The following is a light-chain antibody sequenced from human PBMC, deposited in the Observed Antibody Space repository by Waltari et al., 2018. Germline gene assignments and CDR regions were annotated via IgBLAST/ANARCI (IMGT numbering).Light chain of an antibody. CDR1: SGHTSNI. Sequence: QLLLTQSPSASASLGASVKLTCTLSSGHTSNIIAWHQQQPEKGPRYLMKVNIDGSHSKGDEIPDRFSGSSSGAERYLTISSVQSEDEADYYCQTGGHGTWVFGGGTKLTVL. V-gene: IGLV4-69*01. J-gene: IGLJ3*02. CDR2: VNIDGSH. CDR3: QTGGHGTWV.